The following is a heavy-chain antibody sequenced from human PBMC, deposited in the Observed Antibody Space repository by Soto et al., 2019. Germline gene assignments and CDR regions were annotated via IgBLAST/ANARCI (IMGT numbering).Heavy chain of an antibody. J-gene: IGHJ3*02. V-gene: IGHV4-39*01. Sequence: SETLSLTCPVSGGSISRYYWGWIRQPPGKGLEWIGNTYYSGSTYYNPSLKSRVTISVDTSKNQFSLKLISVTAADTAVYYCGSRGGYGYGPISLDTWGQGTMVTVS. D-gene: IGHD5-18*01. CDR3: GSRGGYGYGPISLDT. CDR2: TYYSGST. CDR1: GGSISRYY.